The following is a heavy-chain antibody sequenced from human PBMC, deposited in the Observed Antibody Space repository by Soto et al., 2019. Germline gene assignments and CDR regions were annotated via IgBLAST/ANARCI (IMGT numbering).Heavy chain of an antibody. CDR3: AIEAAGFGH. V-gene: IGHV3-73*01. J-gene: IGHJ4*02. CDR1: GFSFSVSS. Sequence: EVQLVESGGGLVQPGGSMRLSCAASGFSFSVSSMHWVRQASGKGLEWLGRIRSKASNYATTYSESVRGRFIISRDDSQDTMFLQMNSLRTEDTAMCYCAIEAAGFGHWGQGTLVTVSS. D-gene: IGHD6-13*01. CDR2: IRSKASNYAT.